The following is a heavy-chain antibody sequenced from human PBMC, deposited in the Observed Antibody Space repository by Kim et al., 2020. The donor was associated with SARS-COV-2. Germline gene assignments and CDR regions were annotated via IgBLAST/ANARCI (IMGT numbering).Heavy chain of an antibody. CDR1: GGSFSGYY. CDR2: INHSGST. J-gene: IGHJ4*01. CDR3: ARRGYCSSTSCPEFDY. V-gene: IGHV4-34*01. Sequence: SETLSLTCAVYGGSFSGYYWSWIRQPPGKGLEWIGEINHSGSTNYNPSLKSRVTISVDTSKNQFSLKLSSVTAADTAVYYCARRGYCSSTSCPEFDYWG. D-gene: IGHD2-2*01.